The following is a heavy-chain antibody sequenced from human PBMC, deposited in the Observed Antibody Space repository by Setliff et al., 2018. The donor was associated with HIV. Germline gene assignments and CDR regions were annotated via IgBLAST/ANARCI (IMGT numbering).Heavy chain of an antibody. CDR2: VDPEDGET. CDR3: VRGLAAAGGYAMDV. V-gene: IGHV1-69-2*01. CDR1: GYTFSDYY. D-gene: IGHD6-13*01. Sequence: ASVKVSCKASGYTFSDYYMHWVQQAPGKGLEWMGRVDPEDGETKYAEKFQGRVTITADTSTDTVYMELSSLRSEDTAVYYCVRGLAAAGGYAMDVWGQGTTVTVSS. J-gene: IGHJ6*02.